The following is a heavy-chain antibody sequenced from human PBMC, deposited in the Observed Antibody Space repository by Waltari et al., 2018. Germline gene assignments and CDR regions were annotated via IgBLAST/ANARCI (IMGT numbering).Heavy chain of an antibody. CDR1: RFTFDDYT. V-gene: IGHV3-43*01. D-gene: IGHD6-25*01. J-gene: IGHJ4*02. CDR2: IGWDGGST. CDR3: AKDIAARGYFDY. Sequence: EVQLVESGGVVVQPGGYLRLSCAASRFTFDDYTMPWGRLAPGKGVEWVCLIGWDGGSTDYADSVKGRFTISRDNSKNSLYLQMNSLRTEDTALYYCAKDIAARGYFDYWGQGTLVTVSS.